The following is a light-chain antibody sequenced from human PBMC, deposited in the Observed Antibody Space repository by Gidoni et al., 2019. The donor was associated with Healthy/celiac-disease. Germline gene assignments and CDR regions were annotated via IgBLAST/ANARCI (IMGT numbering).Light chain of an antibody. CDR2: WAS. CDR1: QSVLYSSNNKNY. Sequence: DIVMTQSPDSLAVSLGERATINCKSSQSVLYSSNNKNYLAWYQQKPGQPPKLLIYWASTRESAVPHRFRGSGSGPAFPLTIRSLQAEDVAVYSCQQYYSTPRTFXXXTKVEIK. J-gene: IGKJ1*01. V-gene: IGKV4-1*01. CDR3: QQYYSTPRT.